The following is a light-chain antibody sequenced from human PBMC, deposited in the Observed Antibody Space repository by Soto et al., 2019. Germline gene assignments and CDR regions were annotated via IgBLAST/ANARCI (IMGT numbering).Light chain of an antibody. CDR1: SSDVGGYNY. CDR2: DVS. V-gene: IGLV2-14*01. J-gene: IGLJ1*01. Sequence: QSALTQPASVSGSPGQSITISFTGTSSDVGGYNYFSWYQQHPGKAPKLMIYDVSNRPSGVSNRFSGSKSGNTAALTISGLQAEDEAYYYCSSYTSSSTYVFGTATKLTVL. CDR3: SSYTSSSTYV.